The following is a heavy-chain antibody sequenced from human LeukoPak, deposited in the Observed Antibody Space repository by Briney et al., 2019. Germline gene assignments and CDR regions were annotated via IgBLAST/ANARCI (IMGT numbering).Heavy chain of an antibody. D-gene: IGHD1-26*01. J-gene: IGHJ4*02. CDR1: GYTFTGYY. CDR3: ARGPNTGSFDY. V-gene: IGHV1-2*02. Sequence: GASVKVSCKASGYTFTGYYIHWFRQAPGQGLEWLGWINPNSGGTKYAQKFQGGVSMTRDTSISTAYMELSRLRSDDTAVYYCARGPNTGSFDYWGQGTLVTVSS. CDR2: INPNSGGT.